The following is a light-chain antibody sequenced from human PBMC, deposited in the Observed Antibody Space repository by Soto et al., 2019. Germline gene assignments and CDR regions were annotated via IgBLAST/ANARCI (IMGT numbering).Light chain of an antibody. J-gene: IGKJ1*01. CDR2: AAS. CDR1: QSIISY. Sequence: DIQMTQSPSSLSASVGDRVNITCRASQSIISYLNWYQQKPGKAPKLPIYAASSLQSGVPSRFSGAGSGTDFTLTISSLQPEDFATYYCQQSFSTTWTFGHGTKVELK. CDR3: QQSFSTTWT. V-gene: IGKV1-39*01.